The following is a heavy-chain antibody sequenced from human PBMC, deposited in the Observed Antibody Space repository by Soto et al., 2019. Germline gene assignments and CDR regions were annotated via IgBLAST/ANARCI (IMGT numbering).Heavy chain of an antibody. V-gene: IGHV3-9*01. D-gene: IGHD3-16*02. CDR2: ISWNSGSI. CDR3: AKDTRAMITFGGVIVKGGIFDY. J-gene: IGHJ4*02. CDR1: GFTFDDYA. Sequence: GGSLRLSCAASGFTFDDYAMHWDRQAPGKGLEWVSGISWNSGSIGYADSVKGRFTISRDNAKNSLYLQMNSLRAEDTALYYCAKDTRAMITFGGVIVKGGIFDYWGQGTLVTVSS.